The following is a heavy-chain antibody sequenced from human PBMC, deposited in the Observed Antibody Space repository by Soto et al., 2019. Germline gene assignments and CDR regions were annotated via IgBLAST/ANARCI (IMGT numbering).Heavy chain of an antibody. J-gene: IGHJ6*02. CDR3: ARGDATERVVTYYYAMDV. Sequence: ASVKVSCKASGYTFTSYGISWVRQAPGQGLEWMGWISAYNGNTNYAQKLQGRVTMTTDTSTSTAYMELRSLRSEDTAVYYCARGDATERVVTYYYAMDVWGQGTTVTVSS. V-gene: IGHV1-18*01. CDR2: ISAYNGNT. CDR1: GYTFTSYG. D-gene: IGHD2-15*01.